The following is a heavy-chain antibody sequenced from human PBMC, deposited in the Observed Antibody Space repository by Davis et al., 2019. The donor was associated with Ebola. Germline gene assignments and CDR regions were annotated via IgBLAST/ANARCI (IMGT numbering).Heavy chain of an antibody. Sequence: AASVKVSCKASGGTFSSYAISWVRQAPGQGLEWMGGIIPIFGTANYAQKFQGRVTITADESTSTAYMELSSLRSEDTAVYYCARVLSGTKRFEYYYYGMDVWGQGTTVTVSS. J-gene: IGHJ6*02. CDR3: ARVLSGTKRFEYYYYGMDV. V-gene: IGHV1-69*13. CDR2: IIPIFGTA. D-gene: IGHD1-14*01. CDR1: GGTFSSYA.